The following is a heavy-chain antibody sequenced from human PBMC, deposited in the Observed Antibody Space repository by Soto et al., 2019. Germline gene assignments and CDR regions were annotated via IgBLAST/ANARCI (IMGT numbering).Heavy chain of an antibody. CDR2: IYWDDGK. Sequence: QITLKESGPTLVKPTQTLTLTCTFSGFSLSTSGVGVGWIRQPPGKALEWLALIYWDDGKRYSSSLKSRLTITKDTSKNQVVLTMTNMDPVDTATYYCAHRGTIVGATLVFDYWGQGTLVTVSS. CDR1: GFSLSTSGVG. J-gene: IGHJ4*02. V-gene: IGHV2-5*02. CDR3: AHRGTIVGATLVFDY. D-gene: IGHD1-26*01.